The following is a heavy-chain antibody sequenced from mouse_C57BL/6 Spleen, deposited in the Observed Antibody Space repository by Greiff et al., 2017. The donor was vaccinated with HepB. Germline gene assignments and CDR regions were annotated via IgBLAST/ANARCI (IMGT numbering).Heavy chain of an antibody. CDR2: IYPGDGDT. D-gene: IGHD3-3*01. CDR1: GYAFSSSW. CDR3: ARGRDGGFAY. V-gene: IGHV1-82*01. J-gene: IGHJ3*01. Sequence: VQLQQSGPELVKPGASVKISCKASGYAFSSSWMNWVKQRPGKGLEWIGRIYPGDGDTNYNGKFKGKATLTADKSSSTAYMQLSSLTSEDSAVYCGARGRDGGFAYWGQGTLVTVSA.